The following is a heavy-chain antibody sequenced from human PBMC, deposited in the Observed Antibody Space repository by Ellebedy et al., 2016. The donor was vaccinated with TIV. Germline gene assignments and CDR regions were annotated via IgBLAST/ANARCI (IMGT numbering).Heavy chain of an antibody. CDR1: GFTFSSYA. J-gene: IGHJ3*02. V-gene: IGHV3-23*01. D-gene: IGHD3-3*01. CDR3: AKDADPDLYYTRYPMGTAFDI. Sequence: GESLKISXAASGFTFSSYAMSWLRQAPGKGLEWVSTLPGSGFSADYADSVKGRFTIYRDNSKNTLFLDTNSLRAEDTAMYYCAKDADPDLYYTRYPMGTAFDIWGQGTMVTVSS. CDR2: LPGSGFSA.